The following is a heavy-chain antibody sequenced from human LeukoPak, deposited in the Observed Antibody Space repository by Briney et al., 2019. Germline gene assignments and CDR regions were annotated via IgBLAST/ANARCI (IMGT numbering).Heavy chain of an antibody. V-gene: IGHV3-23*01. CDR2: ISGSGGST. Sequence: GGSLRLSCAASGFTFSGYAMSWVRQAPGKGLEWVSAISGSGGSTYYADSVKGRFTISRDNSKNTLYLQMNSLRAEDTAVYYCASSITMIVVPYWGHWGQGTLVTVSS. CDR1: GFTFSGYA. J-gene: IGHJ4*02. D-gene: IGHD3-22*01. CDR3: ASSITMIVVPYWGH.